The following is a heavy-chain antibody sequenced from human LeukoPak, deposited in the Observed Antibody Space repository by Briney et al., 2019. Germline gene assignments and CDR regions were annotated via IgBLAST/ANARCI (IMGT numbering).Heavy chain of an antibody. Sequence: SVKVSCKASGGTFSSYAISWVRQAPGQGLEWMGGIIPIFGTANYAQKFQGRVTITTDESTSTAYMELSSLRSEDTAVYYCARGPVDTATAIDYWGQGTLVTVSS. V-gene: IGHV1-69*05. CDR3: ARGPVDTATAIDY. J-gene: IGHJ4*02. CDR1: GGTFSSYA. D-gene: IGHD5-18*01. CDR2: IIPIFGTA.